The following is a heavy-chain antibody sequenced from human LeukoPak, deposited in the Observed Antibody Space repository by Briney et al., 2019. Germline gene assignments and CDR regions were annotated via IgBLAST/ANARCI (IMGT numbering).Heavy chain of an antibody. CDR1: GGSISSSSYY. CDR2: IYYSGST. CDR3: ARDGGLLTQRGFDY. D-gene: IGHD3-16*01. Sequence: KASETLSLTCTVSGGSISSSSYYWGWIRQPPGKGLEWIGSIYYSGSTYYNPSLKSRVTISVDTSKNQFSLKLSSVTAADTAVYYCARDGGLLTQRGFDYWGQGTLVTVSS. V-gene: IGHV4-39*07. J-gene: IGHJ4*02.